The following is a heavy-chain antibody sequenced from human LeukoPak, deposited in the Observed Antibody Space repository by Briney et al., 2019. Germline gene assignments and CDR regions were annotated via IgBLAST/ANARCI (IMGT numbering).Heavy chain of an antibody. CDR2: IWYDGSNK. CDR3: ARDWVGIVYSSGWYGSGY. Sequence: QPGRSLRLSCAASGFTFSSYGMHWVRQAPGKGLEWVAVIWYDGSNKYYADSVKGRFTISRDNSKNTLYLQMNSLRAEDTAVYYCARDWVGIVYSSGWYGSGYWGQGTLVTVSS. V-gene: IGHV3-33*01. J-gene: IGHJ4*02. CDR1: GFTFSSYG. D-gene: IGHD6-19*01.